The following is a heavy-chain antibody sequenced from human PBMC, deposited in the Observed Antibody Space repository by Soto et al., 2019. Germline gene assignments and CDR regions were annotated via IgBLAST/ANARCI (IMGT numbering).Heavy chain of an antibody. D-gene: IGHD6-19*01. J-gene: IGHJ5*02. V-gene: IGHV1-69*13. CDR2: IIPIFGTA. CDR3: ARDHSAVAGTGWFDP. Sequence: SVQVSCKASGGTFSSYAISWVRQAPGQGLEWMGGIIPIFGTANYAQKFQGRVTITADEPTSTAYMELRSLRSDDTAVYYCARDHSAVAGTGWFDPWGQGTLVTVSS. CDR1: GGTFSSYA.